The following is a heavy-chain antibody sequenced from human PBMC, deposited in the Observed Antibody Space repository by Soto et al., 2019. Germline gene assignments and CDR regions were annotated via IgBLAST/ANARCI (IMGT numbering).Heavy chain of an antibody. CDR1: GFTFSSYE. CDR3: ARDRQSAPVYDFWSGYLPYYYYGMDV. J-gene: IGHJ6*02. CDR2: ISSSGSTI. V-gene: IGHV3-48*03. D-gene: IGHD3-3*01. Sequence: PGGSLRLSCAASGFTFSSYEMNWVRQAPGKGLEWVSYISSSGSTIYYADSVKGRFTISRDNAKNSLYLQMNSLRAEDTAVYYCARDRQSAPVYDFWSGYLPYYYYGMDVWGQGTTVTVSS.